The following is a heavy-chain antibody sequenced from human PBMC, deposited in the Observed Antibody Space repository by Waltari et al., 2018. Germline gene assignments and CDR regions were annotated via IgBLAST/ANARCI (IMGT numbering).Heavy chain of an antibody. J-gene: IGHJ2*01. CDR3: AREGIPNSVWYFDF. CDR1: GGSISSSNL. Sequence: QVQLQESGPGLVKPSETLSLTCTVSGGSISSSNLWGWIRHPAGKGLEWIGRIHARGNTKYNPSLKSRVTMSVDTSKNQFFLKLSSVTAADTALYYCAREGIPNSVWYFDFWGRGSLLTVSS. V-gene: IGHV4-4*07. D-gene: IGHD1-1*01. CDR2: IHARGNT.